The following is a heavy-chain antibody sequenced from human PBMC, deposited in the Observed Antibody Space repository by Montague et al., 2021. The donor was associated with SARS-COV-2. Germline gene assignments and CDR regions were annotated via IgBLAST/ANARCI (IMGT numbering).Heavy chain of an antibody. J-gene: IGHJ4*02. CDR2: ISPSGDYI. CDR3: ARASWIVATVPDY. D-gene: IGHD5-12*01. V-gene: IGHV3-21*01. CDR1: GFSFSSYH. Sequence: SLRLSCEASGFSFSSYHMNWVRQAPGKGLEWVSSISPSGDYIYSSDSXKGRFIISRDNAKNSLYLQMSSLRAEDTAIYYCARASWIVATVPDYWGQGTLVTVSS.